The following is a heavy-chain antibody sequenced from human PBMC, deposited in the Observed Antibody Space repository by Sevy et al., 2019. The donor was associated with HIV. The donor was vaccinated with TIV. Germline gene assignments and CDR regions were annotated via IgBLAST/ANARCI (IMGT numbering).Heavy chain of an antibody. CDR1: GDSISSGNYY. V-gene: IGHV4-61*02. CDR3: ASGALQHLDGRFEY. CDR2: IYVSGRT. D-gene: IGHD3-9*01. J-gene: IGHJ4*02. Sequence: SETLSLTYTVSGDSISSGNYYWSWIRQPVGKKLEWIGRIYVSGRTNHNPSLKSRVTLSLDTSKNQFSLKLNSLTAAETAMYYWASGALQHLDGRFEYWGQGILVTVSS.